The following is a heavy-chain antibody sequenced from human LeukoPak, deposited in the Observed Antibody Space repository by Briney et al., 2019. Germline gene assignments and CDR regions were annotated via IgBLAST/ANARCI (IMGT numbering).Heavy chain of an antibody. Sequence: ASVKVSCKASGYTFTSYGISWVRQAPGQGLEWMGWISAYNGNTNYAQKLQGRVTMTIDTSTSTAYMELRSLRSDDTAVYYCARDLDSGYDMSFDYWGQGTLVTVSS. V-gene: IGHV1-18*04. CDR1: GYTFTSYG. D-gene: IGHD5-12*01. CDR2: ISAYNGNT. CDR3: ARDLDSGYDMSFDY. J-gene: IGHJ4*02.